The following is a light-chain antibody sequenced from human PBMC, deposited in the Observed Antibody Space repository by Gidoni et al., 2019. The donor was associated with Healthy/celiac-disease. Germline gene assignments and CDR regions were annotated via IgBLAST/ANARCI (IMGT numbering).Light chain of an antibody. V-gene: IGKV1-39*01. CDR1: QSISSY. J-gene: IGKJ1*01. CDR2: AAS. Sequence: DIQLTPSPSSLSASVGDRVTITCRASQSISSYLNWYQQKPGKAPKLLIYAASSLQSGVPSRFSGSGSGTDCTLTISRLQPEDLATYYCQQSYSTPRGFGQGTKVEIK. CDR3: QQSYSTPRG.